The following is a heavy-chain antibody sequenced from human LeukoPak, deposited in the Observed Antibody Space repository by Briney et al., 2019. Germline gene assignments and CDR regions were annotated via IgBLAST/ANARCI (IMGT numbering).Heavy chain of an antibody. CDR2: LYGGGNT. CDR1: GFIVSGNY. CDR3: ARGLSGSGSDCCPFKY. Sequence: GGSLRLSCAASGFIVSGNYRTWVRQAPGKGLEWVSTLYGGGNTYYADSVKGRFTISRDNSKNTLYLQMNSLRAEDTAVYYCARGLSGSGSDCCPFKYWGQGTLVTVS. V-gene: IGHV3-66*01. D-gene: IGHD2-21*02. J-gene: IGHJ4*02.